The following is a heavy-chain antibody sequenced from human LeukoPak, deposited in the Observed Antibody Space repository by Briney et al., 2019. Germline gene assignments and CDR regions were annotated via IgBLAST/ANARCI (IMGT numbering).Heavy chain of an antibody. V-gene: IGHV1-69*13. CDR1: GGTFSSYA. J-gene: IGHJ6*02. Sequence: AAVKVSCKASGGTFSSYAISWVRQAPGQGREWMGVIIPIFGTANYAQKFQGRVTITADESTSTAYMELSSLRSEDTAVYYSARGRYSGYDFPYYYGMDVWGQGTTVTVSS. CDR3: ARGRYSGYDFPYYYGMDV. D-gene: IGHD5-12*01. CDR2: IIPIFGTA.